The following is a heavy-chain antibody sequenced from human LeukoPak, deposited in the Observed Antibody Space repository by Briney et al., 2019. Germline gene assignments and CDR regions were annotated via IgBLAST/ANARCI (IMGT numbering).Heavy chain of an antibody. CDR2: IYTTGKT. CDR3: ARHGYTAGHYFLDS. D-gene: IGHD3-16*01. J-gene: IGHJ4*02. CDR1: SGSINSYY. V-gene: IGHV4-4*07. Sequence: SETLSLTCTVSSGSINSYYWGWVRQPAGRGLEWIGRIYTTGKTDYNPSLKSRLTMSVDTSKRQFSLNLRSVTAADTAIYYCARHGYTAGHYFLDSWSQGTLVTVSS.